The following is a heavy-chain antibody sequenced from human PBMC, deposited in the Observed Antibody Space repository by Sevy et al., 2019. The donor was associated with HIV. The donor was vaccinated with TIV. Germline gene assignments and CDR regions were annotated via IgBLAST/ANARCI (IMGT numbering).Heavy chain of an antibody. J-gene: IGHJ4*02. D-gene: IGHD1-26*01. V-gene: IGHV3-23*01. CDR2: ISYSGSST. CDR3: AKDRVSGSYYAGDFDY. CDR1: GFTFNNYA. Sequence: GGSLRLSCAASGFTFNNYAMSWVRQAPGKGLEWVSVISYSGSSTYYADSVKGQFTISRDNSKNTLYLLMNSLRAEDTAVYYCAKDRVSGSYYAGDFDYWGQGTLVTVSS.